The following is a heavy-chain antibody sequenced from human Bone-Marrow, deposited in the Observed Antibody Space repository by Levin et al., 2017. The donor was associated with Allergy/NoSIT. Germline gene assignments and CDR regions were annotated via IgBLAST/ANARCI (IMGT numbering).Heavy chain of an antibody. Sequence: SCAASGFTFNSYVMHWVRQAPGKGLEWVAIISYDGTHTWYADSVKGRSTISRDNSMNTLYLQMNSLRPEDTAVYYCAVGIDYWGRGTLVTVSS. V-gene: IGHV3-30-3*01. CDR3: AVGIDY. J-gene: IGHJ4*02. CDR2: ISYDGTHT. CDR1: GFTFNSYV.